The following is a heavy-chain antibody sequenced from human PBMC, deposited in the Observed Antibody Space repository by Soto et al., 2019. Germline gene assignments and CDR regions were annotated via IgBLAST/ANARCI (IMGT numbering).Heavy chain of an antibody. CDR1: GGTFSTYG. CDR3: ASRERVDAFDV. Sequence: QVQLVQSGAEVKKPGSSAKVSCKASGGTFSTYGITWVRQASGQGLEWMGGIIPIYGTIKFAQKFQGRLTITPNESTSTVYMELSSLTSDDTAVYYCASRERVDAFDVWGQATMVTVSS. V-gene: IGHV1-69*01. J-gene: IGHJ3*01. D-gene: IGHD1-26*01. CDR2: IIPIYGTI.